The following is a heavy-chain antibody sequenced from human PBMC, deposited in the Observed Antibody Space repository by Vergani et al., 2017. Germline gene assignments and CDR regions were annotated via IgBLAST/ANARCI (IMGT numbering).Heavy chain of an antibody. Sequence: QVQLVESGGGVVQPGRSLRLSCAASGFTFSSYGMHWVRQAPGKGLEWVAVIWYDGSNKYYADSVKGRFTISRDNSKNTLYLQMNSLRAEDTAVYYCARERGKYSSSWYGGLYWGQGTLVTVSS. CDR3: ARERGKYSSSWYGGLY. J-gene: IGHJ4*02. CDR2: IWYDGSNK. V-gene: IGHV3-33*01. CDR1: GFTFSSYG. D-gene: IGHD6-13*01.